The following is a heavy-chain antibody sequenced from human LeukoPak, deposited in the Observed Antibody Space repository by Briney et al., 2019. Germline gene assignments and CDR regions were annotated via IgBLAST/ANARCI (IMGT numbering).Heavy chain of an antibody. CDR3: ARDTRSSYLQYYFDY. J-gene: IGHJ4*02. CDR2: IFSYNGAT. V-gene: IGHV1-18*01. Sequence: ASVKVSCKASGYTFTSYGFSWVRQAPGQGLEWMGWIFSYNGATNYAQNLQGRVTMTTDTSTSTAYMELRSLRSDDTAVYYCARDTRSSYLQYYFDYWGQGTLVTVSS. D-gene: IGHD5-24*01. CDR1: GYTFTSYG.